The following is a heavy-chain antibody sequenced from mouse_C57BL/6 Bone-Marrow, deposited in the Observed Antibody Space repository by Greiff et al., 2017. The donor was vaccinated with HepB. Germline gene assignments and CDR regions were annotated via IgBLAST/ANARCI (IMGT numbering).Heavy chain of an antibody. CDR3: TLLRHAY. V-gene: IGHV1-4*01. CDR1: CYTFSSSS. CDR2: INPSSGYT. J-gene: IGHJ3*01. D-gene: IGHD2-4*01. Sequence: QVQLQQSGAELARPAPSVRMSCHASCYTFSSSSIHLVKQKPGQGLEGIGYINPSSGYTKYNQTFKDKATLTADKSSSTAYMQLSSLTSEDSAVYYYTLLRHAYWGQGTPVTVSA.